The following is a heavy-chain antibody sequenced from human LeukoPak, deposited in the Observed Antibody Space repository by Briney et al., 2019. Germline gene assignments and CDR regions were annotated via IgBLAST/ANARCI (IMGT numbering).Heavy chain of an antibody. J-gene: IGHJ6*02. CDR2: IYYSGST. V-gene: IGHV4-59*01. Sequence: SETLSLTCTVTGGSISSYYWSWIRQPPGKGLEWIGYIYYSGSTNYNPSLKSRVTISVDTSKNQFSLKLSSVTAADTAVYYCARDLGLYSSSAAAMDDWGQGTTVTVSS. CDR1: GGSISSYY. CDR3: ARDLGLYSSSAAAMDD. D-gene: IGHD6-13*01.